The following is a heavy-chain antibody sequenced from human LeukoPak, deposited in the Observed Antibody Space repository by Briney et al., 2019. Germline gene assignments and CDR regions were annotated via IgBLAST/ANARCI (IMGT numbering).Heavy chain of an antibody. CDR3: ARLITIFGVVEGPFDI. J-gene: IGHJ3*02. Sequence: GESLKISCKGSGYSFSSYWIGWVRQMPGKGLDWMGIIYPGDSDTRYSPSFQGQVTMSADRSISTAHLQWSSLKASDTAMYYCARLITIFGVVEGPFDIWGQGTMVTVSS. V-gene: IGHV5-51*01. CDR2: IYPGDSDT. D-gene: IGHD3-3*01. CDR1: GYSFSSYW.